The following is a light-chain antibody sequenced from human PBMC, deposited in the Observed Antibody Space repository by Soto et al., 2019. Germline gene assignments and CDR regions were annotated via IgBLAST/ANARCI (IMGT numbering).Light chain of an antibody. Sequence: DIQMTQSPSSLSASVGDRVTIICRASHNIGSYLNWYQQKPGKAPNLLIYAASNLHRRVPSRFSGSGSWTDFTLTIGSLQPEDFATYYCQQSYNMPRTFGQGTKLEIK. V-gene: IGKV1-39*01. CDR2: AAS. CDR3: QQSYNMPRT. J-gene: IGKJ2*01. CDR1: HNIGSY.